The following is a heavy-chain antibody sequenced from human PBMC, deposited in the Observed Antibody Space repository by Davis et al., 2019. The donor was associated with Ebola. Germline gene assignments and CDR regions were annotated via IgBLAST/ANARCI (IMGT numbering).Heavy chain of an antibody. CDR3: ARDEYDFWSGYRY. CDR2: INAGNGNT. CDR1: GHTFTTYA. Sequence: AASVKVSCKASGHTFTTYAIHWVRQAPGQGLEWMGWINAGNGNTEYSQKFQGRVTITRDTSASTAYMELSSLRSEDTAVYYCARDEYDFWSGYRYWGQGTLVTVSS. D-gene: IGHD3-3*01. J-gene: IGHJ4*02. V-gene: IGHV1-3*01.